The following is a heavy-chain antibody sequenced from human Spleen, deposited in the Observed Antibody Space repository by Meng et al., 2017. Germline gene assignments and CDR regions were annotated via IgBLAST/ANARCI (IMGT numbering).Heavy chain of an antibody. Sequence: QVQLQQWGAGLVKPSETLSLTCAVYGGSLSGYYWNWIRQPPGKGLEWIGEIYPGGTTNYNPSLKSRVTISADTSKNQFSLKLTSVTAADTAVYFCAKGYGWYDSWGQGTLVTVSS. CDR3: AKGYGWYDS. D-gene: IGHD3-10*01. CDR2: IYPGGTT. V-gene: IGHV4-34*01. J-gene: IGHJ5*01. CDR1: GGSLSGYY.